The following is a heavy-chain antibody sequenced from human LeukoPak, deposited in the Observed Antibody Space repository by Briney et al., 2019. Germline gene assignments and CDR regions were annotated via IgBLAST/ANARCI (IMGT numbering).Heavy chain of an antibody. CDR2: IYHSGST. J-gene: IGHJ6*03. CDR1: GYSISSGYY. D-gene: IGHD3-9*01. V-gene: IGHV4-38-2*02. CDR3: ARKRGGLDILTGYYYYMDV. Sequence: SETLSLTCTVSGYSISSGYYWGWIRQPPGKGLEWIGSIYHSGSTYYNPSLKSRVTISVDTSKNQFSLKLSSVTAADTAVYYCARKRGGLDILTGYYYYMDVWGKGTTVTVSS.